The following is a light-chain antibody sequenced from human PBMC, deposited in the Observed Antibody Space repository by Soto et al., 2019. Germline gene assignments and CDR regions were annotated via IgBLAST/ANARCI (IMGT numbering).Light chain of an antibody. CDR3: QQYNSYSWT. CDR2: QAS. J-gene: IGKJ1*01. CDR1: QSISSW. Sequence: DIQMTQSPSTLSASVGDGVTITCRASQSISSWLAWYQQKPGKVPKLLIYQASTLDSGVPSRFSGSGSGTEFTLTISSLQPDDFATYYCQQYNSYSWTFGQGTKVDIK. V-gene: IGKV1-5*03.